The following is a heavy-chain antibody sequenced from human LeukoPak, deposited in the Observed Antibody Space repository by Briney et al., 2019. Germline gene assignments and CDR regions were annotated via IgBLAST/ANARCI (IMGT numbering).Heavy chain of an antibody. CDR1: GYSFTSYW. J-gene: IGHJ5*02. D-gene: IGHD2-2*01. Sequence: GESLKISCKGSGYSFTSYWIGWVRQMPGKGLEWMGIIYPGDSDTRYSPSFQGQVTISADKSISTAYLQWSSLKASDTAMYYCARQYCSSTSCYDGNWFDPWGQGTLVTVPS. CDR3: ARQYCSSTSCYDGNWFDP. CDR2: IYPGDSDT. V-gene: IGHV5-51*01.